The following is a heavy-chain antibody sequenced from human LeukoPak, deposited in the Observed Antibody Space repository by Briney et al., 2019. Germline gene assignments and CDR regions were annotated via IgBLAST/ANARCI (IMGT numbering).Heavy chain of an antibody. D-gene: IGHD3-10*01. V-gene: IGHV4-31*02. CDR3: ARSYSSGSNDY. J-gene: IGHJ4*02. Sequence: PSQTLSLTCTVSGGSISSGGYYWSWIRQHPGKGLEWIGYIFYSGSTYYNPSLKSRVTISVDTSKNQFSLKLSSVTAADTAVYYCARSYSSGSNDYWGQGTLVIVSS. CDR1: GGSISSGGYY. CDR2: IFYSGST.